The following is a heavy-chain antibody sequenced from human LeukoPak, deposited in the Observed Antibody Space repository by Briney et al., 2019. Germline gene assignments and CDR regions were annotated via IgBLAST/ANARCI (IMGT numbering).Heavy chain of an antibody. V-gene: IGHV4-59*01. CDR2: IYYSGST. CDR1: GGSFSGYY. Sequence: PSETLSLTCAVYGGSFSGYYWSWLRQPPGKGLEWIGYIYYSGSTNYNPSLKSRVTISVDTSKNQFSLKLSSVTAADTAVYYCARGHGGSGFDPWGQGTLVTVSS. CDR3: ARGHGGSGFDP. D-gene: IGHD3-10*01. J-gene: IGHJ5*02.